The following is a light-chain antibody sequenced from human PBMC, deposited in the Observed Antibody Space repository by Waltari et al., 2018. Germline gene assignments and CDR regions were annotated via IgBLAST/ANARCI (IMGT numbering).Light chain of an antibody. CDR2: DVS. J-gene: IGLJ2*01. CDR1: SSDVGGYNY. V-gene: IGLV2-14*03. Sequence: QSALTQPASVSGSPGQSITFSCPGASSDVGGYNYVSWYQQQPGKAPRLMIYDVSIRPSGVSNRFSGSKSGNTASLTISGLQAEDEADYYCSSYSRTSTLVVFGGGTKLAVL. CDR3: SSYSRTSTLVV.